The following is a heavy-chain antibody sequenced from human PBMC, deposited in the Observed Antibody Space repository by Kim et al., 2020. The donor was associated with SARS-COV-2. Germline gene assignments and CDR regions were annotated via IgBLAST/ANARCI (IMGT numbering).Heavy chain of an antibody. CDR3: ASQSPPIVVVPAANRYYYYGMDV. J-gene: IGHJ6*02. Sequence: SETLSLTCAVYGGSFSGYYWSWIRQPPGKGLEWIGEINHSGSTNYNPSLKSRVTISVDTSKNQFSLKLSSVTAADTAVYYCASQSPPIVVVPAANRYYYYGMDVWGQGTTVTVSS. CDR2: INHSGST. CDR1: GGSFSGYY. D-gene: IGHD2-2*01. V-gene: IGHV4-34*01.